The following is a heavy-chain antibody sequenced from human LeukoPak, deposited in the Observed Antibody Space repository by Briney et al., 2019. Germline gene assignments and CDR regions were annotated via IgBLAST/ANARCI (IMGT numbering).Heavy chain of an antibody. V-gene: IGHV4-59*01. CDR2: IYQSGST. D-gene: IGHD3-10*01. CDR1: GGSISIYY. Sequence: SETLSLTCTVSGGSISIYYWSWIRQPPGKGLEWIGYIYQSGSTDYNPSLKSRVTISVDTSKNQFSLNLYSVTAADTAVYYCARAKGYYDFDCWGQGTLVTVSS. J-gene: IGHJ4*02. CDR3: ARAKGYYDFDC.